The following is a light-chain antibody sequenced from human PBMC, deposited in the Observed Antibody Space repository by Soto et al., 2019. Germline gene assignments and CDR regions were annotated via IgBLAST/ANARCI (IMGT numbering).Light chain of an antibody. Sequence: ILLTTAPGTLSLSQGAEATLSCRASQGVSSSYLAWYQQKLGQAPRVLIYCASTRATGIPARFSGSGSETEFILTISSLQAEDSATYYCQQYNTWPWTFGQGTKVDIK. CDR1: QGVSSSY. CDR2: CAS. CDR3: QQYNTWPWT. V-gene: IGKV3-15*01. J-gene: IGKJ1*01.